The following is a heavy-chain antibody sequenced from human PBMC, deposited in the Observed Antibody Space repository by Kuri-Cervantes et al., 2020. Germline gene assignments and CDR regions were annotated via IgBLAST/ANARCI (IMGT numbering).Heavy chain of an antibody. CDR2: ISPGDSET. V-gene: IGHV5-51*01. CDR3: ARRSYYDSSGYELNWYFDL. J-gene: IGHJ2*01. D-gene: IGHD3-22*01. CDR1: GYSFTSYW. Sequence: KVSCKGSGYSFTSYWIGWVRQMPGKGLEWMGIISPGDSETRYNPSFQGQVTISADKSISTAYLQWSSLKVSDTAMYYCARRSYYDSSGYELNWYFDLWGRGTLVTVSS.